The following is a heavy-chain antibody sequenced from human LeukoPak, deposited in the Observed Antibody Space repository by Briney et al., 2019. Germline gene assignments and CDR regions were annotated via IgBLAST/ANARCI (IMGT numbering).Heavy chain of an antibody. Sequence: SETLSLTCTVSGASISSHYWGWIRQPPGKGLEWIGYLYYSGSTNYNPPLKSRVTMSVDTSKNQFSLKLSSVTAADTAVYYCARDVLTGTTRNWFDPWGQGTLVTVSS. V-gene: IGHV4-59*11. D-gene: IGHD1-7*01. CDR3: ARDVLTGTTRNWFDP. CDR1: GASISSHY. CDR2: LYYSGST. J-gene: IGHJ5*02.